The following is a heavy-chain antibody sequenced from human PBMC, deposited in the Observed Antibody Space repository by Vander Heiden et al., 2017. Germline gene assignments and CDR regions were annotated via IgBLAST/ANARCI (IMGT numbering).Heavy chain of an antibody. CDR2: IYRGGNT. CDR1: GLTVSSSY. CDR3: ARDISGDPYWYFDL. V-gene: IGHV3-53*01. J-gene: IGHJ2*01. D-gene: IGHD7-27*01. Sequence: EVQLVESGGGLIQPGGYLRLSCPASGLTVSSSYMSWARHAPGKGLEWVSVIYRGGNTYYADSVKGRFTISRDDSKNTLYLQMNSLRAEDTAVYYCARDISGDPYWYFDLWGRGTLVTVSS.